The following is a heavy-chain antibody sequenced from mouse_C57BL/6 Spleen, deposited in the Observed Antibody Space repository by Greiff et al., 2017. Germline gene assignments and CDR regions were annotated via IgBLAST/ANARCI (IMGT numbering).Heavy chain of an antibody. CDR2: IDPSDSET. V-gene: IGHV1-52*01. D-gene: IGHD2-12*01. CDR3: ARGGLLYDYFDY. Sequence: QVQLQQPGAELVRPGSSVKLSCKASGYTFTSYWMHWVKQRPIQGLEWIGNIDPSDSETHYNQKFKDKATLTVDKSSSTAYMQLSSLTSEDSAVYYCARGGLLYDYFDYWGQGTTLTVSS. CDR1: GYTFTSYW. J-gene: IGHJ2*01.